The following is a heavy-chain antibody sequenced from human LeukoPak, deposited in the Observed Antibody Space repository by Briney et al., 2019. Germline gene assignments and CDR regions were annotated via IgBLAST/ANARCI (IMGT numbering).Heavy chain of an antibody. J-gene: IGHJ4*02. Sequence: GSLRLSCTASGFTFTTYSVDWVRQAPGKGLEWVSSIDNSGTYIYYADSVKGRFTISRDNSKNSLYLQMNSLRVEDTAIYFCAGAYSAYDPFDYWGQGILVTVSS. CDR1: GFTFTTYS. V-gene: IGHV3-21*01. CDR3: AGAYSAYDPFDY. D-gene: IGHD5-12*01. CDR2: IDNSGTYI.